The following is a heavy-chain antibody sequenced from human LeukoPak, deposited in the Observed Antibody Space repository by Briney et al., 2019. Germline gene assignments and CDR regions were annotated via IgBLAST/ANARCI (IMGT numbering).Heavy chain of an antibody. Sequence: PGGSLRLSCAASGFTFRNYGMHWVRQAPGKGLEWVALIWYDGSNKYYADSVKGRFTISRDNSKNTLYLQMNSLRAEDTAVYYCARGWELYYFDYWGQGTLVTVSS. V-gene: IGHV3-33*01. CDR3: ARGWELYYFDY. D-gene: IGHD1-26*01. J-gene: IGHJ4*02. CDR2: IWYDGSNK. CDR1: GFTFRNYG.